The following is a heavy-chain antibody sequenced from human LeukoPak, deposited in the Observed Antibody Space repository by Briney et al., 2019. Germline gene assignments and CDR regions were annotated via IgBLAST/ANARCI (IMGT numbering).Heavy chain of an antibody. CDR1: GGSVSTYY. V-gene: IGHV4-59*02. CDR3: ARVGSGWSFDY. Sequence: SETLSLTCTVSGGSVSTYYWSWIRQPPGKELEWIGYVSHSGNTNCSPSLKSRVTMSLDTSKNHFSLRLSSVNAADTAVYYCARVGSGWSFDYWGQGSLVTVSS. J-gene: IGHJ4*02. CDR2: VSHSGNT. D-gene: IGHD6-19*01.